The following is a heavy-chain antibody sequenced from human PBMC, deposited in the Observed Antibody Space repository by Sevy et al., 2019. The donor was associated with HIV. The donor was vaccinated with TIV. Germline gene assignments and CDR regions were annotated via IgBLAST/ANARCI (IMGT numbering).Heavy chain of an antibody. Sequence: GGSLRLSCAASGFIFSSYAMSWVRQAPGKGLEWVSGISGSGNSTYYADSVKGRFTISRDNSKNTLYLQRNSLRAEDAAVYYCAKNSRAAVTTGLYYWGQGTLVTVSS. D-gene: IGHD4-17*01. J-gene: IGHJ4*02. CDR2: ISGSGNST. CDR3: AKNSRAAVTTGLYY. V-gene: IGHV3-23*01. CDR1: GFIFSSYA.